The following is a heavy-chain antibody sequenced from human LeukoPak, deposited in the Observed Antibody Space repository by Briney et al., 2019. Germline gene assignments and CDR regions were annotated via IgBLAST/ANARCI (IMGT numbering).Heavy chain of an antibody. CDR3: AADCGGDCYSFDY. D-gene: IGHD2-21*02. Sequence: TSVKVSCKSSGFTFTISAVRWVRQARGQRLEWIGWIVVGSGNTNYAQKFQERVTITRDMSTSTAYMELSSLRSEDTAVYYCAADCGGDCYSFDYWGQGTLVTVSS. CDR1: GFTFTISA. J-gene: IGHJ4*02. V-gene: IGHV1-58*01. CDR2: IVVGSGNT.